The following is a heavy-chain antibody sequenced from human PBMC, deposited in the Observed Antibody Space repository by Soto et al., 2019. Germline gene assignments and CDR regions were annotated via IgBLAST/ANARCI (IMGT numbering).Heavy chain of an antibody. J-gene: IGHJ5*02. Sequence: GGSLRLSCAASGFTFSSYAMSWVRQAPGKGLEWVSAISGSGGSTYYADSVKGRFTISRDNSKNTLYLQMNSLRAEDTAVYYCAKAMVELITMTPNWFDPWGQGTLVTVS. D-gene: IGHD3-22*01. V-gene: IGHV3-23*01. CDR2: ISGSGGST. CDR1: GFTFSSYA. CDR3: AKAMVELITMTPNWFDP.